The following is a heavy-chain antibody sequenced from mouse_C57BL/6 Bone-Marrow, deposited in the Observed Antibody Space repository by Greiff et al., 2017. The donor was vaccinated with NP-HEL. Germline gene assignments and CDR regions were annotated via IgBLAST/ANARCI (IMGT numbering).Heavy chain of an antibody. CDR1: GYTFTSYW. J-gene: IGHJ2*01. D-gene: IGHD1-1*01. CDR3: ARHGSSYRGPYYFDY. V-gene: IGHV1-53*01. Sequence: QVQLQQPGTELVKPGASVKLSCKASGYTFTSYWMHWVKQRPGQGLEWIGNINPSNGGTNYNEKFKSKATLTVDKSSSTAYMQLSSLTSEDSAVYYCARHGSSYRGPYYFDYWGQGTTLTVSS. CDR2: INPSNGGT.